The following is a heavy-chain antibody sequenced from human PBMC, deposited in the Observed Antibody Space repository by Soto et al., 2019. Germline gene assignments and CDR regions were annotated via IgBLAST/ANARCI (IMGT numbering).Heavy chain of an antibody. CDR1: GFTFSSYD. V-gene: IGHV3-13*01. CDR3: TRGADGFDY. D-gene: IGHD3-16*01. Sequence: EVQLVESGGDLAQPGGSLRLSCAASGFTFSSYDFHWVRQATGKGLEWVSGIGTAGDTYYAGSVKGRFIMSRENAKNSLYLQMNSLRAGDTAVYYCTRGADGFDYWGQGTLVTVSS. CDR2: IGTAGDT. J-gene: IGHJ4*02.